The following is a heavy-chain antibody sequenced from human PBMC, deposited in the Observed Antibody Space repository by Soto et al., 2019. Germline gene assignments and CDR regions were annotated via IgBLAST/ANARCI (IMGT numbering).Heavy chain of an antibody. Sequence: ASVTVSCKASGFTFTSSAMQWVRQARGQRLEWIGWIVVGSGNTNYAQKFQERVTITRDMSTSTAYMELSSLRSEDTAVYYCAADDYSNSGDYYGMDVWGQGTTVTVSS. CDR3: AADDYSNSGDYYGMDV. V-gene: IGHV1-58*02. CDR2: IVVGSGNT. J-gene: IGHJ6*02. CDR1: GFTFTSSA. D-gene: IGHD4-4*01.